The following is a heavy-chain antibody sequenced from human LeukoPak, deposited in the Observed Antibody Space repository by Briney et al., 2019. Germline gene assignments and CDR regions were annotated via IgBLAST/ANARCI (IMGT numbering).Heavy chain of an antibody. CDR2: ISGSGGST. CDR1: GFTFSDYY. Sequence: TGGSLRLSCAASGFTFSDYYMSWVRQAPGKGLEWVSGISGSGGSTYYADSVRGRFTISRDNSKNTLYLQMNSLRAEDTAIYYCAKDMWALALTWRLGRGLDYWGQGTLVTVSS. CDR3: AKDMWALALTWRLGRGLDY. J-gene: IGHJ4*02. D-gene: IGHD1-26*01. V-gene: IGHV3-23*01.